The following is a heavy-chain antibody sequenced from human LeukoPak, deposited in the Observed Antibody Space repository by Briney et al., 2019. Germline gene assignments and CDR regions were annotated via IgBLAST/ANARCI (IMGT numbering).Heavy chain of an antibody. CDR3: AKWGDYDILTGYYVSDF. CDR2: ITGSGDTT. CDR1: GFIFRNYA. D-gene: IGHD3-9*01. V-gene: IGHV3-23*01. Sequence: GGSLRLSCAASGFIFRNYAMSWVRHAPGKGLEWVSAITGSGDTTYYAHSVKGRFTVARDNSKNTLYVEMNTLRAEDTAVYYCAKWGDYDILTGYYVSDFWGQGTLVTVSS. J-gene: IGHJ4*02.